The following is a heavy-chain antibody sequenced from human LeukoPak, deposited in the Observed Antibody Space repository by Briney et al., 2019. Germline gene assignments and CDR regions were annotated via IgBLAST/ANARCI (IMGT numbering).Heavy chain of an antibody. CDR1: GFTFSNNW. D-gene: IGHD2-15*01. V-gene: IGHV3-7*01. CDR3: ARVVPCSSSSCYSLHYYMDV. Sequence: PGGSLRLSCAASGFTFSNNWMTWVRQAPGKGLEWESNIKEDESETYYVDSVRGRFIVSRANAKNSLYLQMSRLRAADTAIYYCARVVPCSSSSCYSLHYYMDVWGKGITVTVSS. J-gene: IGHJ6*03. CDR2: IKEDESET.